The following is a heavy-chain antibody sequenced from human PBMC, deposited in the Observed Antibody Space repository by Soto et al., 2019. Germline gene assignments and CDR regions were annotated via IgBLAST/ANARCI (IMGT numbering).Heavy chain of an antibody. CDR1: GFTVNSSG. J-gene: IGHJ4*02. Sequence: GVLLWLSCASSGFTVNSSGIPGSRKAQVRVLEWVAVISYDGSNKYYADSVKGRFTIARDNSKNMLYLQMNSLRAEDTAVYYCAKDADVVVVPAGMDFDFWGQGTLDTVSS. CDR3: AKDADVVVVPAGMDFDF. CDR2: ISYDGSNK. V-gene: IGHV3-30*18. D-gene: IGHD2-2*01.